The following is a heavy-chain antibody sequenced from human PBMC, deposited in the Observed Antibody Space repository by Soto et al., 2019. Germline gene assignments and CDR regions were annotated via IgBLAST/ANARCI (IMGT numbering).Heavy chain of an antibody. V-gene: IGHV5-51*01. CDR3: ARLGGIVDTGTWIQ. J-gene: IGHJ4*02. Sequence: GETLKISCKASGYRFSTYWIGWVRQRPGKGPEWMAIIYPGDSDTRENPSFQGQVTISADKSSNTVHLQWRSLKASDTAIYYCARLGGIVDTGTWIQWGQGTPVTVSS. CDR1: GYRFSTYW. CDR2: IYPGDSDT. D-gene: IGHD1-26*01.